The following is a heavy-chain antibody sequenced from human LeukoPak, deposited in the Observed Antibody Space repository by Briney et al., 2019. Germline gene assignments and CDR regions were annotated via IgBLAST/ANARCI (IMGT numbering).Heavy chain of an antibody. CDR2: IYHSGST. CDR3: ASYEGRFDY. D-gene: IGHD5-12*01. J-gene: IGHJ4*02. CDR1: GGSISSGGYS. V-gene: IGHV4-30-2*01. Sequence: SETLSLTCTVSGGSISSGGYSWSWIRQPPGKGLEWIGYIYHSGSTYYNPSLKSRVTISVDRSKNQFSLKLSSVTAADTAVYYCASYEGRFDYWGQGTLVTVSS.